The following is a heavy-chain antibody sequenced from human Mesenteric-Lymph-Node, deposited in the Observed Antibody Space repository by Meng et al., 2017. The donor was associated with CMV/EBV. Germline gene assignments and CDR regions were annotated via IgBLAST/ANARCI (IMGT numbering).Heavy chain of an antibody. D-gene: IGHD4-23*01. Sequence: GGSLRLSCAGSGFSVNSNFMTWVRQAPGKGLEWVAVGYSAGMTYYADSVKGRFTISRDNSKNTMFLQMNGLRLEDTAMYYCARGYGNSLAFDVWGQGTMVTVSS. J-gene: IGHJ3*01. CDR2: GYSAGMT. CDR3: ARGYGNSLAFDV. CDR1: GFSVNSNF. V-gene: IGHV3-66*02.